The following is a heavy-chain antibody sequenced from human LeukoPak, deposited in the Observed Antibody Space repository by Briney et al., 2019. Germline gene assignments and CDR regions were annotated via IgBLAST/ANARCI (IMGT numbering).Heavy chain of an antibody. CDR2: IYYSGST. V-gene: IGHV4-39*07. D-gene: IGHD6-13*01. J-gene: IGHJ3*01. Sequence: PSETLSLTCTVSGGSISSSSYYWGWIRQPPGKGLEWIGSIYYSGSTYYSPSLKSRVTISVDTSKNQFSLKLRSVTAADTAVYYCARISSSNWYNERGAFDVWGQGTMVTVSS. CDR1: GGSISSSSYY. CDR3: ARISSSNWYNERGAFDV.